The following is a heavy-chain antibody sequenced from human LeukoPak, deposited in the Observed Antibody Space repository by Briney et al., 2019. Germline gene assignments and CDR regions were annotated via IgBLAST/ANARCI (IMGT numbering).Heavy chain of an antibody. J-gene: IGHJ3*02. V-gene: IGHV4-30-2*01. CDR3: ARVDTYCGGDCYPSAFDI. CDR1: GGFINSAGYY. Sequence: PSQTLSLTCTVSGGFINSAGYYWSWIRQPPGKGLEWIGYTHQSGSTNYNPSLKSRVTISVDTSKNQLSLKLSSVTAADTAVYYCARVDTYCGGDCYPSAFDIWGQGTMVTVSS. D-gene: IGHD2-21*02. CDR2: THQSGST.